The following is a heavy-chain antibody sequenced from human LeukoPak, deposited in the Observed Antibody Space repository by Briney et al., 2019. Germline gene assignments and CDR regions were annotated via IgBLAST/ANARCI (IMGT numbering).Heavy chain of an antibody. D-gene: IGHD1-26*01. V-gene: IGHV3-21*01. CDR1: GFNFNSYS. J-gene: IGHJ6*03. CDR2: ISSSSSYI. Sequence: GGSLRLSCAASGFNFNSYSMSWVRQAPGKGLEWVSAISSSSSYIYSADSVKGRFTISRDNAENSLYLQMNSLRDEDTAVYYCAKDLFKYRGLGPTTRHYYYYMDVWDKGTTVTVSS. CDR3: AKDLFKYRGLGPTTRHYYYYMDV.